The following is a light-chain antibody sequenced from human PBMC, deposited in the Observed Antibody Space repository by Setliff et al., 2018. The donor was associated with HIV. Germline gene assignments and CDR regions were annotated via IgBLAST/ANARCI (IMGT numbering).Light chain of an antibody. CDR3: QQYHSSPVT. CDR2: WAS. V-gene: IGKV4-1*01. Sequence: DIVMTQSPDSLAVSLGDRATINCKSSRSVLYSSNNKNYLAWYQQKPGQPPKLLIYWASTRESGVPDRFSGSGSVTDFTLTISSLQAEDVAVYYCQQYHSSPVTFGQGTRLEIK. J-gene: IGKJ5*01. CDR1: RSVLYSSNNKNY.